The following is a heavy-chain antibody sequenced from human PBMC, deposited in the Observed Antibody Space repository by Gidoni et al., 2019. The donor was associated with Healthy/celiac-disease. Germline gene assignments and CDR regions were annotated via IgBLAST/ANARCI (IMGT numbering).Heavy chain of an antibody. V-gene: IGHV3-30-3*01. CDR3: ARSVSRGYFDY. Sequence: QVQLVESGGGVVQPGRSLRLSCAASGFTFSSYAMHWVRQAPVKGLEWVAVISYDGSNKYYADSVKGRFTISRDNSKNTLYLQMNSLRAEDTAVYYCARSVSRGYFDYWGQGTLVTVSS. CDR1: GFTFSSYA. D-gene: IGHD1-20*01. J-gene: IGHJ4*02. CDR2: ISYDGSNK.